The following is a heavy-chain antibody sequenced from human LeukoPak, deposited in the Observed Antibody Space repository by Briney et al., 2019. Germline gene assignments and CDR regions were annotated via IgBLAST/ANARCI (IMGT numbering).Heavy chain of an antibody. V-gene: IGHV4-34*01. J-gene: IGHJ3*02. CDR2: INHSGST. D-gene: IGHD3-3*01. CDR3: ARGPRITIFGVVIMGAFDI. Sequence: PSETLSLTCAVYGGSFSGYYWSWIRQPSGKGLEWIGEINHSGSTNYNPSLKSRVTISVDTSKNQFSLKLSSVTAADTAVYYCARGPRITIFGVVIMGAFDIWGQGTMVTVSS. CDR1: GGSFSGYY.